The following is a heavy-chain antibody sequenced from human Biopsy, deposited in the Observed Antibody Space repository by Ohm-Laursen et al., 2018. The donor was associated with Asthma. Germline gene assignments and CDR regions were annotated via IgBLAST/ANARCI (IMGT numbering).Heavy chain of an antibody. V-gene: IGHV3-7*01. J-gene: IGHJ6*02. CDR1: GFTFGDYW. D-gene: IGHD6-6*01. CDR3: ARKIAARGGMGV. Sequence: SLRLSCTASGFTFGDYWMSWVRQVPGKGLEWVANIKHDGSEKNHVDSLKGRFTISRDNAKNSLYLQMNSLRAEDTAVYYCARKIAARGGMGVWGQGTTVTVSS. CDR2: IKHDGSEK.